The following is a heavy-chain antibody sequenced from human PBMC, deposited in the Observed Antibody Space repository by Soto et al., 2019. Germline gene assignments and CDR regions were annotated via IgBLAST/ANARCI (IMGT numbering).Heavy chain of an antibody. CDR1: GGSISTYY. J-gene: IGHJ3*02. CDR3: ARGGRDGFDI. Sequence: QVQLQESGPGLVKPSETLSLTCTVSGGSISTYYWYWIRQSAGKGLEWIGRVYISGSTNYHPSLKSRVAMSVDTSNNQFSLKVTSVTAADTAVYYCARGGRDGFDIWGQGTMVTVSS. CDR2: VYISGST. V-gene: IGHV4-4*07.